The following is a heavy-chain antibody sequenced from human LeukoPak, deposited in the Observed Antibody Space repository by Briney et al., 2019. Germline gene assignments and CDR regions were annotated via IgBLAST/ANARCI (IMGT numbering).Heavy chain of an antibody. D-gene: IGHD6-13*01. Sequence: PSETLSLTCAVSGYSISSGYYWGWIRPPPGKGLEWSGSIYHRGSTYYNPSLKSRVTISVDTSKDQFSLKLSSVTAADTAVYYCASTIAAAANFDYWGQGTLVTVSS. J-gene: IGHJ4*02. CDR3: ASTIAAAANFDY. CDR1: GYSISSGYY. V-gene: IGHV4-38-2*01. CDR2: IYHRGST.